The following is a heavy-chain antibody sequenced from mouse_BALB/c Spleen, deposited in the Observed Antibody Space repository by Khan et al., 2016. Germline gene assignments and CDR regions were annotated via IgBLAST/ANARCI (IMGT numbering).Heavy chain of an antibody. CDR3: ARSSRGTYYYAMDY. V-gene: IGHV1S34*01. D-gene: IGHD2-14*01. CDR2: ISCYNGAT. J-gene: IGHJ4*01. Sequence: LVKTGTSVKISCKASGYSFTGYYMHWVNQSPGKSLEWIGYISCYNGATRYNQKFKGKATFTVDTSSSTAYMQFNSLTSEDSAVYYCARSSRGTYYYAMDYWGQGTSVTVSS. CDR1: GYSFTGYY.